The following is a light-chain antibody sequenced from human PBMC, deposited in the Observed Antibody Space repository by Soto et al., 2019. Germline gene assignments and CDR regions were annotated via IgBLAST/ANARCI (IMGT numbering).Light chain of an antibody. V-gene: IGKV3-11*01. CDR2: DAS. J-gene: IGKJ1*01. CDR1: QSVSSY. Sequence: EIVLTQSPATLSLSPGERATLSCRASQSVSSYLAWYQQKPGQAPRLLIYDASNRATGIPARFSGSGSGTXXTXTXSSXXXXDFAVYYCQQRSNWAWTFGQGTKVEIK. CDR3: QQRSNWAWT.